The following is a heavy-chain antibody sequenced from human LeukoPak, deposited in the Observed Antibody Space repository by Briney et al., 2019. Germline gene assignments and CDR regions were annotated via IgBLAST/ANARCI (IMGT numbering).Heavy chain of an antibody. Sequence: GGSLRLSCAASGFTFNTYAMSWVRQAPGKGLEWVSTISGSGGSTYYADSVKGRFTISRDNSKNTLYLQMNSLRAEDTAVYYCAKDPLVATIDDAFDIWGQGTMVTVSS. CDR3: AKDPLVATIDDAFDI. V-gene: IGHV3-23*01. CDR2: ISGSGGST. D-gene: IGHD5-12*01. CDR1: GFTFNTYA. J-gene: IGHJ3*02.